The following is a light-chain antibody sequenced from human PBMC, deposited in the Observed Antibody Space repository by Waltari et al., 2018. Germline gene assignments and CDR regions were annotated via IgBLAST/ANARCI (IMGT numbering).Light chain of an antibody. CDR2: YAS. Sequence: DIQMTQSPSSLSASVGDRVSISCRVSQEISIFLNWYQQKPGKAPKLLVSYASTLQRGVPARFSGTGSGTDFTLVISSLQPEDFATYFCQQSYTSLLTFGGGTRVDIK. J-gene: IGKJ4*01. CDR3: QQSYTSLLT. CDR1: QEISIF. V-gene: IGKV1-39*01.